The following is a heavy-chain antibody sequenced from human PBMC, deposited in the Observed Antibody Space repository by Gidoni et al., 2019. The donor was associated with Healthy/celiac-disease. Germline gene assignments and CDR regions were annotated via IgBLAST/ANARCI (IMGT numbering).Heavy chain of an antibody. CDR1: GFPFSRYS. CDR3: ARGVDYYGPGRAFDI. CDR2: ISSSSSYI. Sequence: EVQLVESGGGLVKPGGSLRLSCASSGFPFSRYSMNWVRQAPGKGLEWVSSISSSSSYIYYADSVKGRFTISRDNAKNSLYLQMNSLRAEDTAVYYCARGVDYYGPGRAFDIWGQGTMVTVSS. J-gene: IGHJ3*02. V-gene: IGHV3-21*01. D-gene: IGHD3-10*01.